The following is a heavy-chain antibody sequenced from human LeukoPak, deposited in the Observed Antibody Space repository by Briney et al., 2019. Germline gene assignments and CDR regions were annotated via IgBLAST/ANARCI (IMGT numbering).Heavy chain of an antibody. CDR3: ARNLKYYDILAGYYKPSYFDY. CDR2: IHYGGST. D-gene: IGHD3-9*01. CDR1: GGSISSYF. J-gene: IGHJ4*02. V-gene: IGHV4-39*07. Sequence: SETLSLTCTVSGGSISSYFWGWIRQPPGKGLEWIGSIHYGGSTYYNPSLKSRVTISVDTSKNQFSLKLNSVTAADTAVYYCARNLKYYDILAGYYKPSYFDYWGQGALVTVSS.